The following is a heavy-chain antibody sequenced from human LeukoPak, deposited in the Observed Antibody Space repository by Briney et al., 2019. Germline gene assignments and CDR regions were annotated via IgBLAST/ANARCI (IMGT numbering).Heavy chain of an antibody. V-gene: IGHV4-30-2*01. D-gene: IGHD3-3*01. CDR1: GGSISSGGYS. CDR2: IYHSGST. Sequence: SETLSLTCAVSGGSISSGGYSWSWIRQPPGKGLEWIGYIYHSGSTYYNPSLKSRVTISVDRSKNQFSLKLSSVTAADTAVYYCARLYDKRVYFDLWGRGTLVTVSS. CDR3: ARLYDKRVYFDL. J-gene: IGHJ2*01.